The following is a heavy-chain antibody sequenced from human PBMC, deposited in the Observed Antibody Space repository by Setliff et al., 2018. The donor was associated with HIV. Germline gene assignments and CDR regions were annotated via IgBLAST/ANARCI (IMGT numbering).Heavy chain of an antibody. D-gene: IGHD6-13*01. CDR3: ARGRGSSSSWPIDY. CDR2: IDHSGST. V-gene: IGHV4-34*01. J-gene: IGHJ4*02. Sequence: SETLSLTCAVYGGSFNDYYWTWIRQPPGKGLEWIGEIDHSGSTKYHASLKSRVXISIDTSKNQISLKLSSVTAADTAVYYCARGRGSSSSWPIDYWGQGTLVTVSS. CDR1: GGSFNDYY.